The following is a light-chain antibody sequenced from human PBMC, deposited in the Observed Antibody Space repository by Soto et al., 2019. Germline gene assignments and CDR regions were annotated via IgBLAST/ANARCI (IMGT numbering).Light chain of an antibody. J-gene: IGKJ4*01. CDR2: GAS. Sequence: EIFVTQSPAILSVSPGESVTLSCRASQSVISNLAWYQQKLGQAPRLLIYGASTRASGIPARFSGSGSGTDFILTISSLEPEDFAVYYCQQRSSWPPALTFGGGTKLEIK. CDR3: QQRSSWPPALT. V-gene: IGKV3-11*01. CDR1: QSVISN.